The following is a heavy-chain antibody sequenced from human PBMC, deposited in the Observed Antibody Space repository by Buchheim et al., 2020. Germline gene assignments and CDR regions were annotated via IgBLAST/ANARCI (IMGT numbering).Heavy chain of an antibody. V-gene: IGHV3-48*01. CDR1: GCTFSLCS. D-gene: IGHD1-7*01. CDR2: ITGSGDIF. J-gene: IGHJ4*01. CDR3: ATTPGGGGTHNYNYLDP. Sequence: VELLESGGDLVQPGWSLRLSCAASGCTFSLCSMNWVRQAAGKGLEWIAYITGSGDIFYYVDSVQGRLTISRDNAKNSLYLQKTSLNVDDRALYFCATTPGGGGTHNYNYLDPWGQGTL.